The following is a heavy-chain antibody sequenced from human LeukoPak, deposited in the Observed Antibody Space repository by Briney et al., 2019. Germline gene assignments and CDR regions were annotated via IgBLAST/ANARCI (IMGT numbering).Heavy chain of an antibody. J-gene: IGHJ4*02. D-gene: IGHD3-10*01. CDR1: RFTFSSYG. CDR3: AKVATGSYYNWPFDY. CDR2: IGGSGGGT. Sequence: GGSLRLSRAASRFTFSSYGMSWVRQAPGKGLEWVSAIGGSGGGTYYADSVKGRFTISRDNSKNTLYLQMNSLRAEDTAVYYCAKVATGSYYNWPFDYWGQGTLVTVSS. V-gene: IGHV3-23*01.